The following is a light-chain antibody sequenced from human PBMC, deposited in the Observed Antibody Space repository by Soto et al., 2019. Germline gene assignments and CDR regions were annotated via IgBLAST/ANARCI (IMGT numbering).Light chain of an antibody. J-gene: IGLJ1*01. Sequence: QSALTQPASVSGSPGQSITISCTGTSSDVGGYNYVSWSQQHPGKAPKLIIYEVSNRPSGVSNRFSGSKSGNTASLTISGLQAEDEADYYCSLYTTTDTYVFGTGTKVTVL. CDR2: EVS. V-gene: IGLV2-14*01. CDR3: SLYTTTDTYV. CDR1: SSDVGGYNY.